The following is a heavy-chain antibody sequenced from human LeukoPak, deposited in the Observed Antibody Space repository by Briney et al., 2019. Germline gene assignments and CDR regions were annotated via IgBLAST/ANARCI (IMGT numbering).Heavy chain of an antibody. D-gene: IGHD3-10*01. CDR1: GCTFNSYG. J-gene: IGHJ4*02. Sequence: EASVKVSCKASGCTFNSYGMHWVRQAPGQRLEWMGWISAGNDDTKYSQKLQGRVTITRDTSASTVYMELSSLRSEDTAVYYCARDGPGNNYGKFDYWGQGTLVTVSS. CDR3: ARDGPGNNYGKFDY. V-gene: IGHV1-3*01. CDR2: ISAGNDDT.